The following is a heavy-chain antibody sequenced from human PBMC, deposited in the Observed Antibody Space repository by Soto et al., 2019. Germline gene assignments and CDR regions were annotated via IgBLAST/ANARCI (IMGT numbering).Heavy chain of an antibody. CDR1: GGSISSNY. CDR3: ARSRREAVAGYTLDN. Sequence: SETLSLTCTVSGGSISSNYWTWIRQPPGKGLEWSGYVYNSGSTNYNPSLKSRVTISEDTSKSQFSLKVNSMTAADTAVYYCARSRREAVAGYTLDNWGQGILVTVSS. J-gene: IGHJ4*02. D-gene: IGHD6-13*01. V-gene: IGHV4-59*01. CDR2: VYNSGST.